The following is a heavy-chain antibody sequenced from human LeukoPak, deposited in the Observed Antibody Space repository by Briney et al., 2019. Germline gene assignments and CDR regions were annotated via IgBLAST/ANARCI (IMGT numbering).Heavy chain of an antibody. V-gene: IGHV1-69*06. J-gene: IGHJ5*02. Sequence: ASVKVSCKASGGTFSNYAISWVRQAPGQGLEWMGGIIPIFGTANYAQKFRGRVTITADKSTRTAYMELSSLRSEDTAVYYCARVNVAAAGNNWFDPWGQGTLVTVSS. D-gene: IGHD6-13*01. CDR1: GGTFSNYA. CDR2: IIPIFGTA. CDR3: ARVNVAAAGNNWFDP.